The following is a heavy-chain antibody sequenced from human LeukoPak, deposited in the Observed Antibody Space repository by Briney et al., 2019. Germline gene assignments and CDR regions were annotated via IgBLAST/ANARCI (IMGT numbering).Heavy chain of an antibody. CDR1: GFTFSSYG. J-gene: IGHJ5*02. D-gene: IGHD3-10*01. CDR3: ARVGTGSGSYYSTMSYNWFDP. V-gene: IGHV3-30*02. Sequence: PGGSLRLSCAASGFTFSSYGMHWVRQAPGKGLEWVAFIRYDGSNKYYADSVKGRFTISRDNSKNTLYLQMNSLRAEDTAVYYCARVGTGSGSYYSTMSYNWFDPWGQGTLVTVSS. CDR2: IRYDGSNK.